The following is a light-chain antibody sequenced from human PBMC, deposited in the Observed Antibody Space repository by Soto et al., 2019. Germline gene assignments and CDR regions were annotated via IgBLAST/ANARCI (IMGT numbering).Light chain of an antibody. J-gene: IGLJ2*01. Sequence: QSVLTQPPSASGTPGQRVTISCSGSSSNIGSNYVYWYQQVPGTAPRLLMYRASQRPSGVPDRFSGSKSGTSASLAISGLRSEDEADYYCAAWDDTLNGPVFGGGTKLTVL. CDR3: AAWDDTLNGPV. CDR1: SSNIGSNY. CDR2: RAS. V-gene: IGLV1-47*01.